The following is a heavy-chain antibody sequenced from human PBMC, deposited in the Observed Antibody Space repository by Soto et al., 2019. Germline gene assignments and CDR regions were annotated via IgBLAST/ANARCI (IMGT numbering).Heavy chain of an antibody. CDR2: INPNSGGT. CDR1: GYTFTGYY. V-gene: IGHV1-2*02. CDR3: ARESGIAAAGTYSYYGMEV. Sequence: ASVKVSCKASGYTFTGYYMHWVRQAPGQGLEWMGWINPNSGGTNYAQKFQGRVTMTRDTSISTAYMELSRLRSDDTAVYYCARESGIAAAGTYSYYGMEVLGQGTTVIVS. D-gene: IGHD6-13*01. J-gene: IGHJ6*01.